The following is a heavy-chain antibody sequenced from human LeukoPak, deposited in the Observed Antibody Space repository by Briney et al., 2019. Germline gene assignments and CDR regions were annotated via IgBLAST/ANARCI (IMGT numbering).Heavy chain of an antibody. J-gene: IGHJ4*02. D-gene: IGHD3-10*01. CDR3: AKDWGRHFASGSSSLDN. CDR2: ISHDGTNK. V-gene: IGHV3-30*18. CDR1: GFTFSSYE. Sequence: GGSLRLSCAASGFTFSSYEMNWVRQAPGMGLECVATISHDGTNKNYADSVKGRFTISRDNSKNTLYLQMSSLRTDDTAVYNCAKDWGRHFASGSSSLDNWGQGTLVTVSS.